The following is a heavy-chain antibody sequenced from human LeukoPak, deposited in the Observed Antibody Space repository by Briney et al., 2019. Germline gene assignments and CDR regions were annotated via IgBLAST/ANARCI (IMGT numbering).Heavy chain of an antibody. CDR1: GYSISSGYY. Sequence: PSETLSLTCAVSGYSISSGYYWSWIRQPPGKGLEWIGYIFYSGSTNYNPSLKSRVTISVDTSKNQFSLELNSVTSADTAVYFCARELKVGNTGYYFDYWGQGTLVTVSS. CDR3: ARELKVGNTGYYFDY. D-gene: IGHD2/OR15-2a*01. V-gene: IGHV4-61*01. J-gene: IGHJ4*02. CDR2: IFYSGST.